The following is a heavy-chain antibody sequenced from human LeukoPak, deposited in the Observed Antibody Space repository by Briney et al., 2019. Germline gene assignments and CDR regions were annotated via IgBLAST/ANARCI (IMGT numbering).Heavy chain of an antibody. J-gene: IGHJ3*02. Sequence: SETLSLTCTVSGGSISSYYWNWIRQPPGKGLEWIGYIYYSGSTNYNPSLKSRVTISVDTSKNHFSLKLSSVTAADTAVYYCARELHAIGYCSGGTCYQYDTLDIWGQGTMVTVSS. CDR1: GGSISSYY. CDR3: ARELHAIGYCSGGTCYQYDTLDI. CDR2: IYYSGST. D-gene: IGHD2-15*01. V-gene: IGHV4-59*01.